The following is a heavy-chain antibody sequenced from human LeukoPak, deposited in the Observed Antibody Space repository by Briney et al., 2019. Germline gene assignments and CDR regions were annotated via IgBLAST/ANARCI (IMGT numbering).Heavy chain of an antibody. CDR1: GFTVSSNY. CDR2: IYSGGST. V-gene: IGHV3-53*01. J-gene: IGHJ4*02. CDR3: ARDTYGGRWLPPSIDY. D-gene: IGHD5-24*01. Sequence: GGSLRLSCAASGFTVSSNYMSWVRQAPGKGLEWVSVIYSGGSTYYADSVKGRFTISRDNSKNTLYLQMNSLRAEDTAVYYCARDTYGGRWLPPSIDYWGQGTLVTVSS.